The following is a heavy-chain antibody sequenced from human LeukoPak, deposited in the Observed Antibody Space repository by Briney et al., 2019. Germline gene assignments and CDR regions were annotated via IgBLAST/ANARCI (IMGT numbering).Heavy chain of an antibody. Sequence: GGSLRLSCAASGFTVSSYYMSWVRQAPGKGLEWVALISYDKSNKYYADSVKGRFTISRDNSKNTLFVQMNSLRTEDTAVYYCARSGVQWQWLLTYDAFDIWGQGTMVTVSS. CDR3: ARSGVQWQWLLTYDAFDI. V-gene: IGHV3-30-3*01. CDR2: ISYDKSNK. J-gene: IGHJ3*02. D-gene: IGHD6-19*01. CDR1: GFTVSSYY.